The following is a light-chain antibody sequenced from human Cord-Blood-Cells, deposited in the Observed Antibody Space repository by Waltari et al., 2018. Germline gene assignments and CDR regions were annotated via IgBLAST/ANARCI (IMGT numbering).Light chain of an antibody. CDR2: SNN. CDR1: SSNIGSNT. J-gene: IGLJ2*01. CDR3: AAWDDSLNGPV. Sequence: SVLTQPPYASGTRGQRVTISCSGSSSNIGSNTVNWYQQLPGTAPKLLIYSNNQRPSGVPDRFSGSKSGTSASLAISGLQSEDEADYYCAAWDDSLNGPVFGGGTKLTVL. V-gene: IGLV1-44*01.